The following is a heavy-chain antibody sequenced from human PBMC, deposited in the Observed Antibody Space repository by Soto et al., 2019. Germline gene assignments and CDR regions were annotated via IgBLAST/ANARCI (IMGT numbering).Heavy chain of an antibody. J-gene: IGHJ6*02. Sequence: SVKVSCKASGGTFNNYPITWVRQAPGEGLEWMGGSIPIFGTANYAQKFQGRVTISVDESTSTAYMELSSLRSEDTAVYYCERRRGSRGDDHYSYLDMDVWGQGTTVTVYS. CDR1: GGTFNNYP. CDR2: SIPIFGTA. D-gene: IGHD2-21*02. CDR3: ERRRGSRGDDHYSYLDMDV. V-gene: IGHV1-69*13.